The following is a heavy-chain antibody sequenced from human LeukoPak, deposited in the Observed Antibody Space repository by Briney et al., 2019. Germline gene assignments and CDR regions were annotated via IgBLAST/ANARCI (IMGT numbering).Heavy chain of an antibody. J-gene: IGHJ4*02. V-gene: IGHV4-59*01. CDR3: ARETRITMVRGVTNYFDY. CDR2: IYYSGST. D-gene: IGHD3-10*01. Sequence: SETLSLACTVSGXSISSYYWSWIRQPPGKGREWIGYIYYSGSTNYNPSLKSRVTISLDTSKNQFSLKLSSVTAADTAVYYCARETRITMVRGVTNYFDYWGQGTLVTVSS. CDR1: GXSISSYY.